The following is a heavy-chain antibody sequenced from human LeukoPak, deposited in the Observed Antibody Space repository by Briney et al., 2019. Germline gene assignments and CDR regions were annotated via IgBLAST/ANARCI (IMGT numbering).Heavy chain of an antibody. CDR3: GKEMTSMVTVEY. V-gene: IGHV3-23*01. J-gene: IGHJ4*02. CDR2: ISGSGGKT. Sequence: GGSLRLSCVASGFTFSTSAMSWVRQAPGKGLEWVSAISGSGGKTFYADSVKGRFTISRDNSQNTLYLYMNSLRADDTAVYYCGKEMTSMVTVEYWGQGTLVTVSS. D-gene: IGHD5-18*01. CDR1: GFTFSTSA.